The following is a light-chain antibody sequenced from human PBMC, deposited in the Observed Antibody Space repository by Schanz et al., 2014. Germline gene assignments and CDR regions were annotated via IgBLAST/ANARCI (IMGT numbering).Light chain of an antibody. CDR1: SSDVGGYDY. CDR2: DVS. Sequence: QSALTQPASVSGSPGQSITISCTGTSSDVGGYDYVSWYQQHPGKVPQLIIYDVSNRPSGVSNRFSGSKSGNTASLTISGLQAEDEADYYCCSYAGSSAFWVFGGGTKLTVL. V-gene: IGLV2-14*03. CDR3: CSYAGSSAFWV. J-gene: IGLJ3*02.